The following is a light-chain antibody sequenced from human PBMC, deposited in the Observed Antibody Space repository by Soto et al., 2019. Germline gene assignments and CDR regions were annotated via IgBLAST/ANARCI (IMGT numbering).Light chain of an antibody. J-gene: IGKJ1*01. V-gene: IGKV3-20*01. CDR1: QSFSSSY. Sequence: EIVLTQSPGTLSLSPGERATLSCRASQSFSSSYLAWYQQKPGQAPRLLIYAASSRATGIPDRFSGSGSGTDFTLTIRRLEPEDFAVYYCQQYGSSPGTFGQGTKVEVK. CDR2: AAS. CDR3: QQYGSSPGT.